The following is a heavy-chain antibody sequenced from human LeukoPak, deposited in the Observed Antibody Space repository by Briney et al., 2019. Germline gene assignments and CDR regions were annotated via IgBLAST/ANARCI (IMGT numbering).Heavy chain of an antibody. J-gene: IGHJ4*02. CDR1: RFTFSDFW. V-gene: IGHV3-7*03. CDR2: IKTDGSQQ. D-gene: IGHD6-19*01. CDR3: VRKNGWDY. Sequence: GGSLRLSCAASRFTFSDFWMTWVRQAPGKGLEWVANIKTDGSQQSYVDSVRGRFTISRDNAKNSLYLQMNNLRAEDTAVCYCVRKNGWDYWGQGTLVTVSS.